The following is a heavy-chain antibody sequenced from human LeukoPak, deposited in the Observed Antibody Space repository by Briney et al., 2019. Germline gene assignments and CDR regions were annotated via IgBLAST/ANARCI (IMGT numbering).Heavy chain of an antibody. CDR1: GFTFSSYW. V-gene: IGHV3-7*01. J-gene: IGHJ4*02. CDR2: IKQDGSEK. CDR3: ARDRAVAGTKAFDY. Sequence: GGSLRLSCAASGFTFSSYWMSWVRQAPGKGLEWVANIKQDGSEKHYVDSVKGRFTISRDNAKNSLYLQMNSLRAEDTAVYYCARDRAVAGTKAFDYWGQGTLVTVSS. D-gene: IGHD6-19*01.